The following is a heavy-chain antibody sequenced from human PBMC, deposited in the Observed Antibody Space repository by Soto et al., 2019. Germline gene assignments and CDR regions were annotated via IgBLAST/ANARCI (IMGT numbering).Heavy chain of an antibody. D-gene: IGHD3-10*01. J-gene: IGHJ6*02. Sequence: QVQLVPTGAEVKKPGASVKVSCKASGYTFTSYGVSWVRQAPGPGMEWMGWVSGYNGNTNYAQKLTGRGTMTTDTSTSRADMGLRSLISDDSAVYYCARAGNYCYGSGRPYYYGIDVWGQGITVTVS. V-gene: IGHV1-18*04. CDR1: GYTFTSYG. CDR2: VSGYNGNT. CDR3: ARAGNYCYGSGRPYYYGIDV.